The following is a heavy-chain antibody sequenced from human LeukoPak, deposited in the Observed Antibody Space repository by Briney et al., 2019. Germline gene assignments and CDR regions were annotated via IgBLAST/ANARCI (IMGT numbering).Heavy chain of an antibody. CDR2: ISSTSSYI. V-gene: IGHV3-21*01. Sequence: GGSLRLSCAASGFTFSSYTMNWVRQAPGKGLEWVSSISSTSSYIYYADSVKGRFTISRDNAKNSLYLQMNSLRAEDTAVYYCARVSILIVPYYAFDIWGQGTMVTVSS. J-gene: IGHJ3*02. CDR3: ARVSILIVPYYAFDI. D-gene: IGHD2/OR15-2a*01. CDR1: GFTFSSYT.